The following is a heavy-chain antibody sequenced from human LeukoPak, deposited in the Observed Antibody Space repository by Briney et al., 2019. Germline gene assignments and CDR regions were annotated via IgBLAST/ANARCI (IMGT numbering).Heavy chain of an antibody. CDR2: ISYDGSNK. CDR3: ASSGYGVRGVTPYYYYGMDV. CDR1: GYTFSCYA. J-gene: IGHJ6*04. Sequence: GGSLRLSCAASGYTFSCYALHWVRQAPGKGLEWVAVISYDGSNKYYADSVKGRFTISRDNSKNTLYLQMNSLRAEDTAVYYCASSGYGVRGVTPYYYYGMDVWGKGTTLTVSS. V-gene: IGHV3-30*04. D-gene: IGHD3-10*01.